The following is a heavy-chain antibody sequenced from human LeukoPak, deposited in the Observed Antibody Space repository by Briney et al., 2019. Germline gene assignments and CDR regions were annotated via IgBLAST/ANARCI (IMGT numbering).Heavy chain of an antibody. V-gene: IGHV4-38-2*02. J-gene: IGHJ4*02. D-gene: IGHD6-19*01. CDR2: IYQSGST. CDR3: ARDIAVAGALGY. Sequence: SETLSLTCTVSGYSISSGYYWGWIRQPPGKGLEWIGSIYQSGSTYYNPSLKSRVTISVDTSKNQFSLKLSSVAAADTAVYYCARDIAVAGALGYWGQGTLVTVSS. CDR1: GYSISSGYY.